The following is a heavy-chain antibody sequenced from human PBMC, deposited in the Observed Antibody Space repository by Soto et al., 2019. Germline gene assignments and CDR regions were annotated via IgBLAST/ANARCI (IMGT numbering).Heavy chain of an antibody. V-gene: IGHV5-51*01. CDR1: GYSFTNYW. D-gene: IGHD3-3*01. CDR2: VNPADSDT. CDR3: VRPDSTGYYTH. J-gene: IGHJ4*02. Sequence: GESLKISCKGSGYSFTNYWIGWVRQMPGKGLEWMGIVNPADSDTRYSPSIQGQVTVSVDKSISTAYLQRGSLKASDTAMYYCVRPDSTGYYTHWGQGTPVTVSS.